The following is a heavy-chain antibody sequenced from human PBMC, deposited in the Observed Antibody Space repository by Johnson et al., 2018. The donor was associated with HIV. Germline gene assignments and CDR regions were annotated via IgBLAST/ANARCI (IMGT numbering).Heavy chain of an antibody. V-gene: IGHV3-9*01. CDR3: AKDLINSGIDPQAFDI. CDR1: GFTLDDYA. D-gene: IGHD1-26*01. J-gene: IGHJ3*02. CDR2: ISWNSGII. Sequence: VQLVESGGGLVQPGRSLRLSCAASGFTLDDYAMNWVRQAPGKGLEWVYGISWNSGIIGYADSVKGRLTISRDNAKNSLFLQMHSQRAEDTALYYCAKDLINSGIDPQAFDIWGQGTMVSVSS.